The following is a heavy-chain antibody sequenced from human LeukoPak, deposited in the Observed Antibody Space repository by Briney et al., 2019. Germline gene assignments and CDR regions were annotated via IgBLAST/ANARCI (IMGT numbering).Heavy chain of an antibody. CDR3: AIRTDMSSSWYSH. CDR2: IYPGDSDT. Sequence: GESLKISCKGSGYRFTSYWIGWVRQMPGKGLEWMGIIYPGDSDTRYSPSFQGQVTISADKSISTAYLQWSSLKASDTAMYYCAIRTDMSSSWYSHWGQGTLVTVSS. D-gene: IGHD6-13*01. CDR1: GYRFTSYW. V-gene: IGHV5-51*01. J-gene: IGHJ4*02.